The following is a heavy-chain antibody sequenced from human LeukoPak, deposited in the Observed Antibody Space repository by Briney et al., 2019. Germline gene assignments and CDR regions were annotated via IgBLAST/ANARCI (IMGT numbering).Heavy chain of an antibody. CDR1: GSTFDDYG. CDR3: ARDRMAYYDSSGITAYDAFDI. D-gene: IGHD3-22*01. V-gene: IGHV3-20*04. Sequence: PGGSLRLSCAASGSTFDDYGMSWVRQAPGKGLELVSGNNWNGGSTGYADSVKGRFTISRDNAKNSLYLQMNSLRAEDTALYYCARDRMAYYDSSGITAYDAFDIWGQGTMVTVSS. CDR2: NNWNGGST. J-gene: IGHJ3*02.